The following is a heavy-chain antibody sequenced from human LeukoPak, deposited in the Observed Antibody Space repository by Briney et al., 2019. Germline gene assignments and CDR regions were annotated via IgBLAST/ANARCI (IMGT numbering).Heavy chain of an antibody. D-gene: IGHD5-18*01. Sequence: GGSLRLSCAASGFTFSSYSMNWVRQAPGKGLEWVSSISSSSSYIYYADSVKGRFTISRDNAKYSLYLQMNSLRAEDTAVYYCARESERGYSYGTIQYYFDYWGQGTLVTVSS. CDR1: GFTFSSYS. J-gene: IGHJ4*02. V-gene: IGHV3-21*01. CDR2: ISSSSSYI. CDR3: ARESERGYSYGTIQYYFDY.